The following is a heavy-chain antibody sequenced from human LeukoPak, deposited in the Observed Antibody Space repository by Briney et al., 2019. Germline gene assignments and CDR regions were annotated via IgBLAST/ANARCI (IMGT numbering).Heavy chain of an antibody. CDR1: GFTFSSYS. D-gene: IGHD2-2*01. J-gene: IGHJ4*02. Sequence: GGSLRLSCAASGFTFSSYSINWVRQAPGKGLEWVSYISSSSSTIYYADSVKGRFTISRGNAKSSLYLQMNSLRAEDTAVYYCARFGTVPADYWGQGTLVTVSS. CDR3: ARFGTVPADY. CDR2: ISSSSSTI. V-gene: IGHV3-48*01.